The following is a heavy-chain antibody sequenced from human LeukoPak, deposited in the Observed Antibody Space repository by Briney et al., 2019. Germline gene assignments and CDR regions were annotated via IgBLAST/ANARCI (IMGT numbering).Heavy chain of an antibody. CDR2: IYYSGST. V-gene: IGHV4-59*01. J-gene: IGHJ3*02. CDR3: ARCLSRSNNGFDI. CDR1: GASISGYY. D-gene: IGHD2/OR15-2a*01. Sequence: SETLSLTCSVSGASISGYYWSWIRQPPGKGLEWFGHIYYSGSTTYNPSLKSRVTISVDSSKNQFSLRLSSVTAADTAVYYCARCLSRSNNGFDIWGQGTMVTVSS.